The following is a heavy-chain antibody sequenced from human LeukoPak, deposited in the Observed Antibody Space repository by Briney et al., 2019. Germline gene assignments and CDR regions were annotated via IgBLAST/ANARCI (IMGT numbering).Heavy chain of an antibody. Sequence: GGSLRLSCAASGFNVGNNYMNWVRQAPGKGLEWVSLIFSHGETSYADSVKGRFTISRDNSKNTLYLQMNGLRVEDTAVYYCARDPPAVSINTYAWGQGILVTVSS. CDR2: IFSHGET. D-gene: IGHD2-8*01. V-gene: IGHV3-66*01. CDR3: ARDPPAVSINTYA. J-gene: IGHJ4*02. CDR1: GFNVGNNY.